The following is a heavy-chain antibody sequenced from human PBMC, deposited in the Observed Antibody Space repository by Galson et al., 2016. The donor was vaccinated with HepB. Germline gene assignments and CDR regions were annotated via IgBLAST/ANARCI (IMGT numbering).Heavy chain of an antibody. Sequence: SLRLSCAASGFTFSDYYMTWIRQAPGKGLEWVAYISSSGRTTYYADSVKGRFTISRDNPKTSLYLQMNSLRVEDTAVYYCARDWTGCGNGGWFDPWGRGTLVTVSS. V-gene: IGHV3-11*01. D-gene: IGHD2-8*01. CDR2: ISSSGRTT. J-gene: IGHJ5*02. CDR3: ARDWTGCGNGGWFDP. CDR1: GFTFSDYY.